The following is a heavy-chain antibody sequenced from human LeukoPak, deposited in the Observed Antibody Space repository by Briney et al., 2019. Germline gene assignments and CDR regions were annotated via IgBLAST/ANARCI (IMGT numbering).Heavy chain of an antibody. CDR2: IYSNGNT. V-gene: IGHV3-53*01. Sequence: PGGSLRLSCAASGFSVSTSYMSWVRQAPGKGLEWVSVIYSNGNTYYADSVKGRFTISRNNSRNTLYLQMNSLRDEDTALYYCARYGSGSNWFDPWGQGTLVTVS. D-gene: IGHD3-10*01. CDR1: GFSVSTSY. J-gene: IGHJ5*02. CDR3: ARYGSGSNWFDP.